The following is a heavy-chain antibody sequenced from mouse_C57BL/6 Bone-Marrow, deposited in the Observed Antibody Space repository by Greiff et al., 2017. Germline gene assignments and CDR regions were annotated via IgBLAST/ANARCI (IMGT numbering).Heavy chain of an antibody. CDR1: GFTFSSHG. V-gene: IGHV5-6*02. CDR3: ARHDYGTWFAY. CDR2: ISSGGSYT. D-gene: IGHD1-1*01. Sequence: EVMLVESGGDLVKPGGSLKLSCAASGFTFSSHGMSWVRQTPDKRLEWVATISSGGSYTYYPDSVKGRFTISRDNAKYTLYLQMSSLKSEDTAMYYCARHDYGTWFAYWGQGTLVTVSA. J-gene: IGHJ3*01.